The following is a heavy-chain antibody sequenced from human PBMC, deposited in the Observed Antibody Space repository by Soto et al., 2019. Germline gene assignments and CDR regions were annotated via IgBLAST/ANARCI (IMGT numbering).Heavy chain of an antibody. J-gene: IGHJ6*02. D-gene: IGHD2-21*02. CDR2: ISYDGSNK. V-gene: IGHV3-30*18. CDR3: AKRPLSSGGDDYYYGMDV. CDR1: GFTFSSYG. Sequence: QVQLVESGGGVVQPGRSLRLSCAASGFTFSSYGMHWVRQAPGKGLEWVAVISYDGSNKYYADSVKGRFTISRDNSKNTLYLQMNSLRAEDTAVYYCAKRPLSSGGDDYYYGMDVWGQGTTVTVSS.